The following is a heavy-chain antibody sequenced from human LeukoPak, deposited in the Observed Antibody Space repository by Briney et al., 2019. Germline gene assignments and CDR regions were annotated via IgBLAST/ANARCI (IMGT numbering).Heavy chain of an antibody. Sequence: PSETLSLTCTVSGGSISSYYWSWIRQPPGKGLEWIGYIYYSGGTNYNPPLKSRVTISVDTSKNQFSLKLSSVTAADTAVYYCARYSDNWLDPWGQGTLVTVSS. J-gene: IGHJ5*02. CDR3: ARYSDNWLDP. CDR2: IYYSGGT. D-gene: IGHD6-13*01. CDR1: GGSISSYY. V-gene: IGHV4-59*01.